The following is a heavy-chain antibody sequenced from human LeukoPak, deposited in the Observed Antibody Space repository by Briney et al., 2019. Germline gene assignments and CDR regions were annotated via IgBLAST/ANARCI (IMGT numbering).Heavy chain of an antibody. D-gene: IGHD3-22*01. J-gene: IGHJ4*02. CDR3: AVNFDSSGYTDY. CDR1: GFTFNTYS. V-gene: IGHV3-48*04. CDR2: IAPESTTT. Sequence: PGGSLRLSCIVSGFTFNTYSMVWVRQAPGKGLEWLSHIAPESTTTTYADSVKGRFVISRDNGKDSLYLQMNSLRVEDTAVYYCAVNFDSSGYTDYWGQGSLVTVSS.